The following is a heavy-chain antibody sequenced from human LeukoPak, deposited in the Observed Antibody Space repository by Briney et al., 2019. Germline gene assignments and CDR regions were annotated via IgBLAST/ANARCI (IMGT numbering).Heavy chain of an antibody. J-gene: IGHJ5*02. CDR1: GYTFTSYG. D-gene: IGHD3-9*01. Sequence: ASVKVSCKASGYTFTSYGISWVRQAPGQGLEWMGWISAYNGNTNYAQKLQGRVTMTTDTSTSTAYMELRSLRSDDTAVCYCARDGNGKRDWSLENPHWFDPWGQGTLVTVSS. CDR2: ISAYNGNT. V-gene: IGHV1-18*01. CDR3: ARDGNGKRDWSLENPHWFDP.